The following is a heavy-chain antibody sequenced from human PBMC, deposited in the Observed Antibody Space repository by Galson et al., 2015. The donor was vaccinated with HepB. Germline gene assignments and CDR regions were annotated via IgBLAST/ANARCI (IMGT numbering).Heavy chain of an antibody. J-gene: IGHJ4*02. CDR2: ISSSSSLI. Sequence: SLRLSCAASGFTFSSYNMNWVRQAPGKGLEWVSSISSSSSLIYYADSMKGRFTISRDDAKNSLYLQMNSLRAEDTAVYYCARDGVFRGYSFRAFDYWGQGTLVTVSS. CDR3: ARDGVFRGYSFRAFDY. V-gene: IGHV3-21*01. D-gene: IGHD3-22*01. CDR1: GFTFSSYN.